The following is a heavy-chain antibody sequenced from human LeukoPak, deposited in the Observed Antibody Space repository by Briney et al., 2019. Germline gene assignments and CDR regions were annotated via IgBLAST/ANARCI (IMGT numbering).Heavy chain of an antibody. D-gene: IGHD3-3*01. CDR2: ISSSSSYI. CDR1: GFTFSSYS. J-gene: IGHJ6*03. V-gene: IGHV3-21*01. CDR3: ARVRSDSHYDFWSGYYYMDV. Sequence: GGSLRLSCAASGFTFSSYSMNWVHQAPGKGLEWVSSISSSSSYIYYADSVKGRFTISRDNAKNSLYLQMNSLRAEDTAVYYCARVRSDSHYDFWSGYYYMDVWGKGTTVTVSS.